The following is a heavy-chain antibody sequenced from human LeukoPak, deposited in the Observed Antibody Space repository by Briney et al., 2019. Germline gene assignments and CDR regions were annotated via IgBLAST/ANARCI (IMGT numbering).Heavy chain of an antibody. CDR3: ARTLGCCGPVDLFIGGPYSMDV. Sequence: PSETLSLTCAVSGGSISSGAYSWSWIRQPPGKGLEWIGYIYHSGSTYYNPSLRSRVTISVDKSKNQLSLKLTSLTAADTAVYYCARTLGCCGPVDLFIGGPYSMDVWGQGTTVTVSS. CDR2: IYHSGST. CDR1: GGSISSGAYS. D-gene: IGHD2-15*01. J-gene: IGHJ6*03. V-gene: IGHV4-30-2*01.